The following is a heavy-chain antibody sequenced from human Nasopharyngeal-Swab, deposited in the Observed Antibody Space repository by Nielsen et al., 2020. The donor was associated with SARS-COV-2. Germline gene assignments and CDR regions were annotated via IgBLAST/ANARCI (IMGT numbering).Heavy chain of an antibody. CDR2: ISSSGSTI. Sequence: WIRQPPGKGLEWVSYISSSGSTIYYADSVKGRFTISRDNAKNSLYLQMNSLRAEDTAVYYCARESYDSSGYHYYYFDYWGQGTLVTVSS. J-gene: IGHJ4*02. D-gene: IGHD3-22*01. V-gene: IGHV3-48*03. CDR3: ARESYDSSGYHYYYFDY.